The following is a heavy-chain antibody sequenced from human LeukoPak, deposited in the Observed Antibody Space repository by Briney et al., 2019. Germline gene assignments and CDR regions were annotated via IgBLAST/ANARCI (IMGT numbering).Heavy chain of an antibody. Sequence: PSETLSLTCTVSGGAITSGGYYWNWIRQPPGKGLEWIGCIYDRGPTYYNPSLKSRITISVDRPKNQFFLNVTSVTAADTAVYYCARSRQGSGLLNYWGQGNLVAVSS. V-gene: IGHV4-30-2*01. CDR1: GGAITSGGYY. D-gene: IGHD3-10*01. CDR3: ARSRQGSGLLNY. CDR2: IYDRGPT. J-gene: IGHJ4*02.